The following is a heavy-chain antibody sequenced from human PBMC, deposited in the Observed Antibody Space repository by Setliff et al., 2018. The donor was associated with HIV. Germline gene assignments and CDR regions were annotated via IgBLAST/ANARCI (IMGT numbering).Heavy chain of an antibody. Sequence: KASETLSLTCTVSGGSISRSSYYWSWIRQPAGKGLEWIGHIYTSGSTNYNPSLKSRVTISVDTSKNQFSLKLRSVTASDTAVYYCAREGVPAAVMWFDPWGQGTLVTVS. CDR2: IYTSGST. CDR1: GGSISRSSYY. J-gene: IGHJ5*02. CDR3: AREGVPAAVMWFDP. D-gene: IGHD2-2*01. V-gene: IGHV4-61*09.